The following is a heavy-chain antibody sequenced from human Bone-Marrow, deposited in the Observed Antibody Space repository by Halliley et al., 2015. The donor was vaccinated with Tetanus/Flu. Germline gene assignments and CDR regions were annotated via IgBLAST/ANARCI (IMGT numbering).Heavy chain of an antibody. CDR2: INHPGTT. V-gene: IGHV4-34*01. Sequence: INHPGTTKVTPSLKSRVPISLAPSKNQFSLKLTSGTAADTAVYYCARAKKWGVRFVDPLLVLDYWGQGTLVTVSS. D-gene: IGHD6-6*01. CDR3: ARAKKWGVRFVDPLLVLDY. J-gene: IGHJ4*02.